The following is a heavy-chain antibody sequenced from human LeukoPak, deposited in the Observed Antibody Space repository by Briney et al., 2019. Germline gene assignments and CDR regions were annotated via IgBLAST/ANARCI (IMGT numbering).Heavy chain of an antibody. J-gene: IGHJ4*02. CDR2: ISGSGGIT. CDR3: ARDLQGGTLDY. V-gene: IGHV3-23*01. Sequence: PGGSLRLSCAASGFTFSSYDMSWVRQAPGKGLEWVSAISGSGGITYYPDSEKGRFTISRDNSKNTLYLQMNRLRAEDTAVYFCARDLQGGTLDYWGQGTLVTVSS. CDR1: GFTFSSYD. D-gene: IGHD1-1*01.